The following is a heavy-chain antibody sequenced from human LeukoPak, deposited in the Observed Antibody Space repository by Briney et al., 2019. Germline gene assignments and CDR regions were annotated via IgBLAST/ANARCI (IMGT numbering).Heavy chain of an antibody. CDR3: AGVGYSSGWTHRIYYYYIDV. J-gene: IGHJ6*03. CDR2: INQNGNT. Sequence: PSETLSLTCAVEGESFSGYFWNWIRQPPGKGLEWIGEINQNGNTNYNPSLKSRVTMSVDTSKRQFSLKLSSVTAADTAVYYCAGVGYSSGWTHRIYYYYIDVWGKGTTVTISS. V-gene: IGHV4-34*01. CDR1: GESFSGYF. D-gene: IGHD6-19*01.